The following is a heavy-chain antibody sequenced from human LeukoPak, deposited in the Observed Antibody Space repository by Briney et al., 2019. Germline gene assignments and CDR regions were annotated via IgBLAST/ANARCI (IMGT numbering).Heavy chain of an antibody. V-gene: IGHV3-23*01. J-gene: IGHJ4*02. Sequence: GGSLRLSCAASGFTFSSYAMSWVRQAPGKGLEWVPAISGSGGSTYYADSVKGRFTFPRDNTKNTLYLQMNSLRAEDTAVYYCAKVMTTVTPFDYWGQGTLATVSS. D-gene: IGHD4-11*01. CDR3: AKVMTTVTPFDY. CDR2: ISGSGGST. CDR1: GFTFSSYA.